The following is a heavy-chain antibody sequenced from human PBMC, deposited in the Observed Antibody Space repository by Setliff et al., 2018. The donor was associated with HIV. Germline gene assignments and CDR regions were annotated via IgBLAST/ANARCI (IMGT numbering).Heavy chain of an antibody. J-gene: IGHJ4*02. CDR1: GGSFSGYY. CDR2: INHSGST. Sequence: SETLSLTCAVYGGSFSGYYWSWIRQPPGKGLEWVGEINHSGSTNYNPSLKSRVTISVDTSKNQFSLKLSSVTAADTAVYYCAVSRGYSYGFGYWGQGTLVTVSS. V-gene: IGHV4-34*01. CDR3: AVSRGYSYGFGY. D-gene: IGHD5-18*01.